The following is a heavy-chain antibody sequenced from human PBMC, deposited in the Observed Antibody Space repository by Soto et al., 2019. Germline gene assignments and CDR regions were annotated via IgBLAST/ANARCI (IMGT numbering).Heavy chain of an antibody. D-gene: IGHD2-2*01. V-gene: IGHV3-48*03. J-gene: IGHJ3*01. CDR2: IHPGGQII. Sequence: PRGSLRLSCAASGFTFSSSEMYWVRQAPGKGLEWVSYIHPGGQIIFYADSVKGRFTISRDNAKNSVYLQMNNLRAEDTAVYYCARRGSSWGQGTMVTVSS. CDR1: GFTFSSSE. CDR3: ARRGSS.